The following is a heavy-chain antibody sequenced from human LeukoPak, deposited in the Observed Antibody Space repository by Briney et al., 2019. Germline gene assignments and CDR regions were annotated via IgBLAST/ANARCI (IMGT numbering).Heavy chain of an antibody. CDR1: GFSLSSYS. Sequence: GSLRLSCAASGFSLSSYSMNWVRQAPGKGLEWVSSITISSNFIYYADSVKGRFTISRDNAKDTLYLQMSSLRDEDTAVYYCISDLCGGDDQWGRGTLVTVSS. CDR3: ISDLCGGDDQ. CDR2: ITISSNFI. J-gene: IGHJ5*02. V-gene: IGHV3-21*01. D-gene: IGHD2-21*01.